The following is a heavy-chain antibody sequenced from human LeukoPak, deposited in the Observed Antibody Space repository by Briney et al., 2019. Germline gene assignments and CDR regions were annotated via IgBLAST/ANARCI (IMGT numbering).Heavy chain of an antibody. CDR1: GFTFSSYA. Sequence: GGSLRLSCAASGFTFSSYAMTWVRQAPGKGLEWVSSISGSGGTTYYADSVKGRFTISRDNSKNTLYLQMNSLRAEDTAVYYCAKRGYCSSTSCYTVDYWGQGTLVTVSS. CDR2: ISGSGGTT. J-gene: IGHJ4*02. D-gene: IGHD2-2*02. V-gene: IGHV3-23*01. CDR3: AKRGYCSSTSCYTVDY.